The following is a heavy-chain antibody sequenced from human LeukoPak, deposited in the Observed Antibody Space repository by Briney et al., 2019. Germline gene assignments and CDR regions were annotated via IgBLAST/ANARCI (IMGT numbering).Heavy chain of an antibody. CDR2: INHSGST. J-gene: IGHJ6*03. Sequence: SETLSLTCAVYGGSFSGYYWSWIRQPPGKGLEWIGEINHSGSTNYNPSLKSRVTISVDTSKNQFSLKLSSVTAADTAIYYCAREGTGYYYMDVWDKGTTVTVSS. CDR3: AREGTGYYYMDV. CDR1: GGSFSGYY. V-gene: IGHV4-34*01. D-gene: IGHD6-13*01.